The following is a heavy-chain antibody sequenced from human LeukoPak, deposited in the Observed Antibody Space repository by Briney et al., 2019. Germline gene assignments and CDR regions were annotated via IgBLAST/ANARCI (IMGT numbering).Heavy chain of an antibody. CDR2: IWYGGSNK. Sequence: GRSLRLSCAASGFTFSSYGMHWVRQAPGKGLEWVAVIWYGGSNKYYADSVKGRFTISRDNSKNTLYLQMNSLRAEDTAVYYCARDAGYSYGYLFDYWGQGTLVTVSS. V-gene: IGHV3-33*01. CDR1: GFTFSSYG. CDR3: ARDAGYSYGYLFDY. D-gene: IGHD5-18*01. J-gene: IGHJ4*02.